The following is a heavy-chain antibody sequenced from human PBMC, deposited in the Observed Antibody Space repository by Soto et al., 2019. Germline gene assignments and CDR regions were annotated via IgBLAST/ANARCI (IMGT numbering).Heavy chain of an antibody. CDR3: ARDRYGFGY. D-gene: IGHD1-1*01. CDR2: IYYSGST. J-gene: IGHJ4*02. Sequence: SETLSLTCTVSGGSISSYYWSWIRQPPGKGLEWIGYIYYSGSTNYNPSLKSRVTISVDTSKNQFSLKLSSVTAADTAVYYCARDRYGFGYWGQGTLVTVSS. V-gene: IGHV4-59*01. CDR1: GGSISSYY.